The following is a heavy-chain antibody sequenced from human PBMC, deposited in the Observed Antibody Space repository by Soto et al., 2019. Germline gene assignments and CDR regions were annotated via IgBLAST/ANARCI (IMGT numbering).Heavy chain of an antibody. CDR1: GYTFTNYG. Sequence: ASVKVSCKAPGYTFTNYGINWLRQARGQGIEWMGWFNPKNGNTNYAQTFEGRLTLTTDTSTSTAFMELSNLRSDDTAFYYCARVNFGATFDSWGQGNLVTVSS. V-gene: IGHV1-18*01. J-gene: IGHJ4*02. CDR2: FNPKNGNT. CDR3: ARVNFGATFDS. D-gene: IGHD3-10*01.